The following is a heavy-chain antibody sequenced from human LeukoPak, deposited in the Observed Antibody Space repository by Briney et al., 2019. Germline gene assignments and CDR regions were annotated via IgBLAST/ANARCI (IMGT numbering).Heavy chain of an antibody. D-gene: IGHD5-12*01. J-gene: IGHJ3*02. CDR2: ISSSSSYI. V-gene: IGHV3-21*01. Sequence: GGSLRLSCAASGFTFSSYSMNWVRQAPGKGLEWVSPISSSSSYIYYADSVKGRFTISRDNAKNSLYLQMNSLRAEDTAVYYCARIYSGYDSDAFDIWGQGTMVTVSS. CDR3: ARIYSGYDSDAFDI. CDR1: GFTFSSYS.